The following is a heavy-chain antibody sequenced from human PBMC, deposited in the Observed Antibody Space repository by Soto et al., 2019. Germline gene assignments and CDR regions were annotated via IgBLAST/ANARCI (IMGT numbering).Heavy chain of an antibody. CDR3: ARHTWRLQLRYNWFDP. D-gene: IGHD5-12*01. V-gene: IGHV4-39*01. CDR1: GGSVSNDNYY. J-gene: IGHJ5*02. CDR2: IYYSGST. Sequence: PSETLSLTCTVSGGSVSNDNYYWGWVRQPPGKGLEWIGSIYYSGSTYYNPSLKSRVTISVDTSKNQFSLKLSSVTAADTAVYYCARHTWRLQLRYNWFDPWGQGTLVTVSS.